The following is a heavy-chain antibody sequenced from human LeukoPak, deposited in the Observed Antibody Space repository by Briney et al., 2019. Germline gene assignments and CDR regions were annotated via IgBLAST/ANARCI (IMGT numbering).Heavy chain of an antibody. CDR1: GGTFSSYA. V-gene: IGHV1-69*13. D-gene: IGHD3-22*01. CDR3: ARGIHDSSGYYYEGDAFDI. J-gene: IGHJ3*02. Sequence: SVKVSCKASGGTFSSYAISWVRQAPGQGLEWMGGVIPIFGTANYAQKFQGRVTITADESTSTAYMELSSLRSEDTAVYYCARGIHDSSGYYYEGDAFDIWGQGTMVTVSS. CDR2: VIPIFGTA.